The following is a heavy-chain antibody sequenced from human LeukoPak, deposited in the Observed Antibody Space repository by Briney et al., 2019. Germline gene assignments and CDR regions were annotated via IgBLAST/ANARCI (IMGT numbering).Heavy chain of an antibody. J-gene: IGHJ1*01. V-gene: IGHV3-11*01. D-gene: IGHD2/OR15-2a*01. Sequence: GGSLRLSCAASGLRFSDYYVSWIRQAPGKGLQWISYISSGGDIMHYADSVKGRFTSSRDNAKNSGYLEMNSLGAEDTAVYYCATNLIGAGEYFQQWGQGTLVTVSS. CDR3: ATNLIGAGEYFQQ. CDR1: GLRFSDYY. CDR2: ISSGGDIM.